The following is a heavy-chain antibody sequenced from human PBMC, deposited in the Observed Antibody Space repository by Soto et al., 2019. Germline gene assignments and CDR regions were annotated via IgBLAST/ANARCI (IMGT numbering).Heavy chain of an antibody. CDR1: GGSVSSGSYY. CDR3: AGSPVIMITFGGVIALPTHYGMDV. V-gene: IGHV4-61*01. J-gene: IGHJ6*02. D-gene: IGHD3-16*02. Sequence: SETLSLTCTVSGGSVSSGSYYWSWIRQPPGKGLEWIGYIYYSGSTNYNPSLKSRVTISVDTSKNQFSLKLSSVTAADTAVYYCAGSPVIMITFGGVIALPTHYGMDVWGQGTTFTVSS. CDR2: IYYSGST.